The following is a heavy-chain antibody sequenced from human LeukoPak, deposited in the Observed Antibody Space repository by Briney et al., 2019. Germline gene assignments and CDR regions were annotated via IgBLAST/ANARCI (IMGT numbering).Heavy chain of an antibody. V-gene: IGHV3-7*01. J-gene: IGHJ4*02. D-gene: IGHD3-10*01. CDR1: GFTFSSHK. CDR3: ARDEGTY. CDR2: IKQDGSEK. Sequence: GGSLRLSCVASGFTFSSHKMTWVRQAPGKGLEWVANIKQDGSEKNYVDSVKGRFTISRDNARNSLYLQMNSLSAEDTAVYYCARDEGTYWGQGTLVTVSS.